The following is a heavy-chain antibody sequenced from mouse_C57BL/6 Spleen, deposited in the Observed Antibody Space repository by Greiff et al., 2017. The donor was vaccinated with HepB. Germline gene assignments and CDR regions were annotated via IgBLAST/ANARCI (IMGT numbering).Heavy chain of an antibody. J-gene: IGHJ1*03. V-gene: IGHV1-52*01. CDR1: GYTFTSYW. CDR2: IDPSDSET. CDR3: ARSSFYGPWYFDV. D-gene: IGHD1-2*01. Sequence: QVQLQQPGAELVRPGSSVKLSCKASGYTFTSYWMHWVKQRPIQGLEWIGNIDPSDSETHYNQKFKDKATLTVDKSSSTAYMQLSSLTSEDSAVYYCARSSFYGPWYFDVWGTGTTVTVSS.